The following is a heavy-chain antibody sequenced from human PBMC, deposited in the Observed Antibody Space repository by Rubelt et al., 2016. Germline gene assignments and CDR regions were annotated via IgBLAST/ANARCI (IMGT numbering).Heavy chain of an antibody. Sequence: QVQLVQSGAEVKKPGASVKVSCKASGYTFTGYYMHWVRQAPRQGLEWMGWINPNSGGTNYAQKLQVRGTMTRDTSISTAYMELSRLRSDDTAVYYCARFAIGGHSSGYLFDYWGQGTLVTVSS. CDR3: ARFAIGGHSSGYLFDY. J-gene: IGHJ4*02. CDR2: INPNSGGT. D-gene: IGHD3-22*01. V-gene: IGHV1-2*02. CDR1: GYTFTGYY.